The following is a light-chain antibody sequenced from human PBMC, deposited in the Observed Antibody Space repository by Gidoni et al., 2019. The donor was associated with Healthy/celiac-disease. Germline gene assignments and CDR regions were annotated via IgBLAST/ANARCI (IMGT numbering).Light chain of an antibody. CDR1: ALPKQY. Sequence: SYELTQPPSLSVYPGQTARITCSGDALPKQYAYWYQQKPGQAPVLVIYKDSERPSGIPERFSGSRSGTTVTLTISGVQAEDEADYYCQSADSSGTYVVFGGGTKLTVL. V-gene: IGLV3-25*03. CDR2: KDS. CDR3: QSADSSGTYVV. J-gene: IGLJ2*01.